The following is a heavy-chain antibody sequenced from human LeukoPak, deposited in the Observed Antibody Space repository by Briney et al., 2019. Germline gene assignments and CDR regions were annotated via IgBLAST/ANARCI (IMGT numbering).Heavy chain of an antibody. CDR1: GFTFSSYG. CDR2: ISYDGSDK. Sequence: GGSLRLSCAASGFTFSSYGMPWVRQAPGKGLEWVAVISYDGSDKYYVDSVKGRFTISRDNSKNTLYLQMNSLRAEDTAVYYCARGYYYGDYWGQGTLVTVSS. V-gene: IGHV3-30*03. D-gene: IGHD3-10*01. J-gene: IGHJ4*02. CDR3: ARGYYYGDY.